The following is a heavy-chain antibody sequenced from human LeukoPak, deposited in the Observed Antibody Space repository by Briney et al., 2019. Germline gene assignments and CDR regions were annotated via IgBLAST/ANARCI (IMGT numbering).Heavy chain of an antibody. V-gene: IGHV1-2*02. CDR2: INPNTGGT. D-gene: IGHD6-19*01. J-gene: IGHJ4*02. CDR1: GYTFTGYN. Sequence: GGLVKVSCKSSGYTFTGYNMHWVRQAPGQGLEWLGWINPNTGGTNSAEKFQGRVTMTRDTSISTSYMELSRLRSDDTAVYYCARDPALAVAGTFPGYWGQGTLVTVSS. CDR3: ARDPALAVAGTFPGY.